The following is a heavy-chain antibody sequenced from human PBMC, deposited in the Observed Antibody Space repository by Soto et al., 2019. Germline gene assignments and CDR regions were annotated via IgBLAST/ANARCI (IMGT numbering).Heavy chain of an antibody. Sequence: ASVKVSCKASGYTFTSYGISWVRQAPGQGLEWMGWISAYNGNTNYAQKLQGRVTMTTDTSTSTAYMELRSLRSDDTAVYYCARVPSLITGTAKWFDPWGQGTLVTVSS. D-gene: IGHD1-20*01. CDR3: ARVPSLITGTAKWFDP. CDR1: GYTFTSYG. V-gene: IGHV1-18*01. J-gene: IGHJ5*02. CDR2: ISAYNGNT.